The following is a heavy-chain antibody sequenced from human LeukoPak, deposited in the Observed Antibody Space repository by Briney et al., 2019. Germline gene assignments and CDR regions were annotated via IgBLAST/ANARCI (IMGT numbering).Heavy chain of an antibody. CDR2: INPNSGGT. CDR3: AREGELRAFDI. D-gene: IGHD1-26*01. J-gene: IGHJ3*02. CDR1: GYTFTSYD. Sequence: ASVKVSCKASGYTFTSYDINWVRQATGQGLEWMGWINPNSGGTNYAQKFQGWVTMTRDTSISTAYMELSRLRSDDTAVYYCAREGELRAFDIWGQGTMVTVSS. V-gene: IGHV1-2*04.